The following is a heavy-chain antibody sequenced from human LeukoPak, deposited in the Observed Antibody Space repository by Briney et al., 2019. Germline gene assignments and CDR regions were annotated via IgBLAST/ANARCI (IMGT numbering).Heavy chain of an antibody. CDR1: GYTFIYYD. D-gene: IGHD4-11*01. V-gene: IGHV1-8*03. J-gene: IGHJ4*01. CDR3: ARRPALTLVMHFEY. CDR2: VNPKSGKT. Sequence: ASVKVSCKGSGYTFIYYDINWVRQAPGQGLEWMGWVNPKSGKTGHAQKFQGRVTITRDTSINTVYMELSSLISEDTAIYYCARRPALTLVMHFEYWGQGTLVTVSS.